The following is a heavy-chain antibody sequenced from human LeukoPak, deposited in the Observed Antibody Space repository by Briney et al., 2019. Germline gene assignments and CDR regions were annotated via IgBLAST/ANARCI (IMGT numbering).Heavy chain of an antibody. CDR2: IYTSGST. D-gene: IGHD3-16*02. Sequence: TLSLTCTVSGGSISSGSYYWSWIRQPAGKGLEWIGRIYTSGSTNYNPSLKSRVTISVDTSKNQFSLKLSSVTAADTAVYYCARDFVISLGITWFDPWGQGTLVTVSS. V-gene: IGHV4-61*02. CDR1: GGSISSGSYY. CDR3: ARDFVISLGITWFDP. J-gene: IGHJ5*02.